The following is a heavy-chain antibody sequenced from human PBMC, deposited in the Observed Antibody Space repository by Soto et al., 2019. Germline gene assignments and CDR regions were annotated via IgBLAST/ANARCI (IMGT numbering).Heavy chain of an antibody. CDR1: GFTFSSYD. V-gene: IGHV3-13*01. Sequence: EVQLVESGGGLVQPGGSLRLSCAASGFTFSSYDMHWVRQATGKGLEWVSAIGTAGDTYYPGSVKGRFTISRENAKNSLYLQITSLGAGDTAVYYCARGLYSSGWYVVDYWGQGTLVTVSS. CDR3: ARGLYSSGWYVVDY. D-gene: IGHD6-19*01. CDR2: IGTAGDT. J-gene: IGHJ4*02.